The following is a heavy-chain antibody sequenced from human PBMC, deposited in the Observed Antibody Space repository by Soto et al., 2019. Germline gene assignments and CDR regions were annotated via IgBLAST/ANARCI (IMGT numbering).Heavy chain of an antibody. CDR1: GFTFSNYA. Sequence: EVQLLESGGGLVQPGGSLRLSCAASGFTFSNYAMSWVRQAPGKGLEWVSAIGGSGVNTYYTGSVKGRFTISRDNSKNTLYLQMNSLEAEDTAVYYCARGMTMGGLRMFDPWGQGALVTVSS. V-gene: IGHV3-23*01. CDR3: ARGMTMGGLRMFDP. J-gene: IGHJ5*02. CDR2: IGGSGVNT. D-gene: IGHD3-10*01.